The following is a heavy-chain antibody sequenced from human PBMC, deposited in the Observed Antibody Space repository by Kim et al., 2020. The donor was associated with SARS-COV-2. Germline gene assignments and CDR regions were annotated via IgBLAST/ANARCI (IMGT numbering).Heavy chain of an antibody. V-gene: IGHV3-21*01. Sequence: VKGRFTISRDNAKNSLYLQMNSLRAEDTAVYYCARDMGVLHYYYYYGMDAWGQGTTVTVSS. J-gene: IGHJ6*02. D-gene: IGHD3-16*01. CDR3: ARDMGVLHYYYYYGMDA.